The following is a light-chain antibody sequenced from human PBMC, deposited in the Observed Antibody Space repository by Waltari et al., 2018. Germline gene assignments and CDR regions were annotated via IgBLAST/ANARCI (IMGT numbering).Light chain of an antibody. V-gene: IGKV3-20*01. CDR1: QTVRTTY. J-gene: IGKJ4*01. CDR2: GAS. CDR3: QQYDISPLT. Sequence: EIVLTQSPGTLSLSPGERATLPCRASQTVRTTYLAWYQQKPGQAPTLLIYGASSRATGIPDRFSSSGSGTDFSLTISSLEPEDFAVYYCQQYDISPLTFGGGTKVEIK.